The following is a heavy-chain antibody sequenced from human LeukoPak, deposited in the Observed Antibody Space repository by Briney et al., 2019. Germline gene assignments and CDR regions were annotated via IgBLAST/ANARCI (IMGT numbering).Heavy chain of an antibody. V-gene: IGHV4-34*01. CDR2: INHSGST. Sequence: SETLSLTCAVYGGSFSGYYWSWIRQPPGKGLEWIGEINHSGSTNYNPSLKSRVTISVDTSKNQFSLKLSSETAADTAVYYCARVWGYQNWFDPWGQGTLVTVSS. CDR1: GGSFSGYY. CDR3: ARVWGYQNWFDP. D-gene: IGHD3-16*01. J-gene: IGHJ5*02.